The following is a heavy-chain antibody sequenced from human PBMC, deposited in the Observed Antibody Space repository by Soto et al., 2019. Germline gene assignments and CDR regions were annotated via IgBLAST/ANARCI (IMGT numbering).Heavy chain of an antibody. CDR1: GGSISSYY. CDR3: ASGGIAAAGT. Sequence: SETLSLTCTVSGGSISSYYWSWIRQPPGKGLEWIGYIYYSGSTSYNPSLKSRVTISVDTSKNQFSLKLSSVTAADTAVYYCASGGIAAAGTWGQGTLVTVSS. J-gene: IGHJ5*02. CDR2: IYYSGST. D-gene: IGHD6-13*01. V-gene: IGHV4-59*01.